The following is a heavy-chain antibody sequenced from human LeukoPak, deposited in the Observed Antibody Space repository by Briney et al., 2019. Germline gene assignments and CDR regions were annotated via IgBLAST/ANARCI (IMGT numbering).Heavy chain of an antibody. CDR1: GGSVSGGSYY. CDR2: IYYSGST. J-gene: IGHJ4*02. V-gene: IGHV4-61*01. Sequence: PSETLSLTCTVSGGSVSGGSYYWSWIRQPPGKGLEWIGYIYYSGSTYYNPSLKSRVTISVDTSKNQFSLKLSSVTAADTAVYYCARGLGIGYYFDYWGQGTLVTVSS. D-gene: IGHD7-27*01. CDR3: ARGLGIGYYFDY.